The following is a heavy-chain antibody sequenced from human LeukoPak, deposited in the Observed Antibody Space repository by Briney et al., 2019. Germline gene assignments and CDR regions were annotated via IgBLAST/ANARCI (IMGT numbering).Heavy chain of an antibody. D-gene: IGHD6-19*01. CDR3: ARFGYSSGWSFDY. J-gene: IGHJ4*02. Sequence: GGSLRLSCVASGFTFSSYWMSWVRQAPGKGLEWVANIKQDGREKYYVDSVKGRFTISRDNAKNSLYLQMNSLRAEDTAVYYCARFGYSSGWSFDYWGQGTLVTVSS. CDR1: GFTFSSYW. V-gene: IGHV3-7*01. CDR2: IKQDGREK.